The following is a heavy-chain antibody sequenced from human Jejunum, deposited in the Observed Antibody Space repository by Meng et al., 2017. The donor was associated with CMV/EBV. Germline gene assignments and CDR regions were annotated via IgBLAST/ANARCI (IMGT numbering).Heavy chain of an antibody. J-gene: IGHJ4*02. V-gene: IGHV3-7*01. Sequence: FSSSAMHWVRQAPGKGLEWVANIKNDGSEKYYVNSVKGRFTISRDNAKNSLYLQMNSLRAEDTAVYYCARDMYYVSSGFFGREDYWGQGTLVTVSS. CDR1: FSSSA. CDR2: IKNDGSEK. CDR3: ARDMYYVSSGFFGREDY. D-gene: IGHD3-22*01.